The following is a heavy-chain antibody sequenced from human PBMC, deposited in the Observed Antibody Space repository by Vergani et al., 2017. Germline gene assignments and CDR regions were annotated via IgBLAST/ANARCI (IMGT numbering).Heavy chain of an antibody. CDR2: IYYSGGT. Sequence: QVQLQESGPGLVKPSETLSLTCTVSGGSISSYYWSWIRQPPGKGLQWIGYIYYSGGTNYNPSLKSRVTMSVDTSNKQFSLKLSSVTAADTAVYYCARGDCSSTSCFHMDVWGRGTTVTVSS. CDR3: ARGDCSSTSCFHMDV. J-gene: IGHJ6*03. CDR1: GGSISSYY. V-gene: IGHV4-59*01. D-gene: IGHD2-2*01.